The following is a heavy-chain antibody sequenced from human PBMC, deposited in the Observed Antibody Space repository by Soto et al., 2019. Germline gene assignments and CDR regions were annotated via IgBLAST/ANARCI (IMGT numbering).Heavy chain of an antibody. CDR1: GGSISSYY. D-gene: IGHD6-13*01. CDR3: ARAGYSSSWYWGYFDY. J-gene: IGHJ4*02. CDR2: IYYSGST. V-gene: IGHV4-59*01. Sequence: SETLSLTCTVSGGSISSYYWSWIRQPPGKGLEWIGYIYYSGSTNYNPSLKSRVTISVDTSKNQFSLKLSSVTAADTAVYYCARAGYSSSWYWGYFDYWGQGTLVTVSS.